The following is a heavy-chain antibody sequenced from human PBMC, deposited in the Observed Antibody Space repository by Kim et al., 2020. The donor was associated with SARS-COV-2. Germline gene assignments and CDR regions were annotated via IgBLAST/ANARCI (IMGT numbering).Heavy chain of an antibody. CDR2: IYHSGST. V-gene: IGHV4-4*02. D-gene: IGHD6-13*01. J-gene: IGHJ4*02. CDR1: GGSISSSNW. CDR3: ARAYSSSWPNFDY. Sequence: SETLSLTCAVSGGSISSSNWWSWVRQPPGKGLEWIGEIYHSGSTNYNPSLKSRVTISVDKSKNQFSLKLSSVTAADTAVYYCARAYSSSWPNFDYWGQGTLVTVSS.